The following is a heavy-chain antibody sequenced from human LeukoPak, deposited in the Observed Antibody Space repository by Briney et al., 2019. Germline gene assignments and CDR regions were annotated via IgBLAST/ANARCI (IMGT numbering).Heavy chain of an antibody. CDR1: GGSISSYY. CDR3: ARRPPGWNNAFDY. D-gene: IGHD1/OR15-1a*01. V-gene: IGHV4-59*08. Sequence: PSETLSLTCTVSGGSISSYYWSWIRQPPGQGLEWIGYFYYSGSTNYNPSLKSRVTISVDTSKNQFSLNLSSVTAADTAIYYCARRPPGWNNAFDYWGQGTLVTVPS. J-gene: IGHJ4*02. CDR2: FYYSGST.